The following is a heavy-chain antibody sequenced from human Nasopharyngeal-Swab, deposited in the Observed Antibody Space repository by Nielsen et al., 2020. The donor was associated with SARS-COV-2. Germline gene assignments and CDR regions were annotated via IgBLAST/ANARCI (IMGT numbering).Heavy chain of an antibody. CDR2: IYHDDSDT. V-gene: IGHV5-51*01. D-gene: IGHD5-18*01. CDR1: GYSFTNFW. CDR3: ARSHTAMINPIAYFDY. J-gene: IGHJ4*02. Sequence: GESLKISCKGSGYSFTNFWIAWVRQMPGKGLEWMGIIYHDDSDTRYSPSFQGRISISADTSISTAFLHWSSLKASDTAIYYCARSHTAMINPIAYFDYWGQGSLVTVSS.